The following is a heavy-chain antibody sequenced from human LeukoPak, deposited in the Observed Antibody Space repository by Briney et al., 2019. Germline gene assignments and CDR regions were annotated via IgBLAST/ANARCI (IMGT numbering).Heavy chain of an antibody. CDR2: IIPILGIA. Sequence: ASVKVSCKASGGSFSSYVISWVRQAPGQGPEWMGRIIPILGIANYAQKFQGRVTITADKSTSTAYMQLSSLRSEDTAVYYCARGRESSSWEYWYFELWGGRTLVTVSS. CDR3: ARGRESSSWEYWYFEL. CDR1: GGSFSSYV. J-gene: IGHJ2*01. D-gene: IGHD6-13*01. V-gene: IGHV1-69*04.